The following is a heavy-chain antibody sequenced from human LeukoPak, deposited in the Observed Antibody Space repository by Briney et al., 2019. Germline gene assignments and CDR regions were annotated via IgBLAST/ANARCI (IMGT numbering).Heavy chain of an antibody. CDR2: ISGSGGST. V-gene: IGHV3-23*01. CDR3: AKDRTAARPYYFDY. Sequence: GGSLRLSCAASGFTFNLAYMTWVRQAPGKGLEWVSAISGSGGSTYYADSVKGRFTISRDNSKNTLYLQMNSLRAEDTAVYYCAKDRTAARPYYFDYWGQGTLVTVSS. J-gene: IGHJ4*02. D-gene: IGHD6-6*01. CDR1: GFTFNLAY.